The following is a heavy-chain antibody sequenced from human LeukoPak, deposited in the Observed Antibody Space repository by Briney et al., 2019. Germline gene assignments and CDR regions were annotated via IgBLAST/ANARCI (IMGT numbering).Heavy chain of an antibody. CDR3: AGGYYDRVVH. J-gene: IGHJ4*02. D-gene: IGHD3-22*01. V-gene: IGHV4-59*01. CDR1: GGSISGYY. Sequence: SETLSLTCTVSGGSISGYYWSWMRQPPGKGLEWIGYIYYSGSTNYNPSLKSRVTISVDTSKNQFSLKLSSVTAADTAVYYCAGGYYDRVVHWGQGTLVTVSS. CDR2: IYYSGST.